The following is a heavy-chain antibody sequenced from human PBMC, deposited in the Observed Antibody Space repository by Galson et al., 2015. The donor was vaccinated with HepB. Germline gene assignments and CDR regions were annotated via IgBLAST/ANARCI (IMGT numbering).Heavy chain of an antibody. CDR3: ATYRFLSTSTRRFFRH. Sequence: SLRLSCAASGFNFSDYYMSWIRQTPEKGLEWLSYISMSSGHTNYAGAVKGRFTISRDNAKNTLFLQMTNLSAEDTAVYYCATYRFLSTSTRRFFRHWGQGTLVTVSS. J-gene: IGHJ1*01. D-gene: IGHD2/OR15-2a*01. CDR1: GFNFSDYY. CDR2: ISMSSGHT. V-gene: IGHV3-11*06.